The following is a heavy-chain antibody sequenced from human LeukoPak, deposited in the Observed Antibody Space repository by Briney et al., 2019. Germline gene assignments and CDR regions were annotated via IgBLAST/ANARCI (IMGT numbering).Heavy chain of an antibody. CDR3: VRSLRSADF. CDR2: ISTDGSQT. V-gene: IGHV3-74*01. CDR1: GFTFSNYW. J-gene: IGHJ4*02. Sequence: GGSLRLSCEASGFTFSNYWVHWVRQAPGKGLMWVSQISTDGSQTFYADSVKGRFTISRDNAKNTLFLQMDSLRPEDTAVYYCVRSLRSADFWGQGTLVTVSS.